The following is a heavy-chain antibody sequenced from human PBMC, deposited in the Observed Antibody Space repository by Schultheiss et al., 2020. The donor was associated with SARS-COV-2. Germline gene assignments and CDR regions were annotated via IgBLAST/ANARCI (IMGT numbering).Heavy chain of an antibody. CDR1: GYTFTSYY. J-gene: IGHJ4*03. CDR2: ISAYNGNT. V-gene: IGHV1-18*04. Sequence: ASVKVSCKASGYTFTSYYMHWVRQAPGQGLEWMGWISAYNGNTNYAQKLQGRVTMTTDTSKSTAYMELRSLRSEDTAVYYCARALSRHFWSGRDYFDYWGQGTTVTVSS. CDR3: ARALSRHFWSGRDYFDY. D-gene: IGHD3-3*02.